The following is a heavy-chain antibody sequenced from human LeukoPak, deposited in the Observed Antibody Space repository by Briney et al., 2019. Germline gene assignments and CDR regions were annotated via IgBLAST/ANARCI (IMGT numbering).Heavy chain of an antibody. CDR1: GGTFSSYA. V-gene: IGHV1-69*04. CDR2: IIPILGIA. CDR3: ARDPSDYVWGSYRPQRKYPPDY. D-gene: IGHD3-16*02. J-gene: IGHJ4*02. Sequence: ASVKVSCKASGGTFSSYAISWVRQAPGQGLEWMGRIIPILGIANYAQKFQGRVTITADKSTSTAYMELSSLRSEDTAVYYCARDPSDYVWGSYRPQRKYPPDYWGQGTLVTVSS.